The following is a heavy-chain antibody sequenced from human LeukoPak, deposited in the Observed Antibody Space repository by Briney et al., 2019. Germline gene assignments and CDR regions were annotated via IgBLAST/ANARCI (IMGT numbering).Heavy chain of an antibody. Sequence: PGGSLRLSCAASGFTFSSYNMSWVRQAPGKGLEWVSVIYTGGSTYSADSVKGRFTISRDNSKSTLFLQMNSLRAEDTALYYCASATEDLSYFDYWGQGTLVTVSS. V-gene: IGHV3-53*01. J-gene: IGHJ4*02. CDR3: ASATEDLSYFDY. CDR2: IYTGGST. CDR1: GFTFSSYN.